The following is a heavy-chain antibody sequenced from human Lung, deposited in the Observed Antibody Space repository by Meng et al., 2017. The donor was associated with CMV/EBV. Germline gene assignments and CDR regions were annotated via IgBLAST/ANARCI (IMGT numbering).Heavy chain of an antibody. CDR3: ARSKRNNYYGSGSYSKNYGRDV. V-gene: IGHV4-34*01. CDR2: INHSGST. CDR1: GGSFSGYY. Sequence: SETXSLTCAVYGGSFSGYYWSWIRQPPGKGLEWIGEINHSGSTNYNPSLKSRVTISVDTSKNQFSLKLSSVTAADTAVYYCARSKRNNYYGSGSYSKNYGRDVWXQGTXVTVSS. D-gene: IGHD3-10*01. J-gene: IGHJ6*02.